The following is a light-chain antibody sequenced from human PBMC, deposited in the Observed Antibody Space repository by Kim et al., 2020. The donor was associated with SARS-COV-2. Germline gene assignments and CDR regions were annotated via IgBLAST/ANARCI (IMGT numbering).Light chain of an antibody. Sequence: DIQMTQSPSTLSASVGDRVTITCRASQSISSWLAWYQQKPGKAPKLLIYDASSLGSGVPSRFSGSGSGTEFTLTISSLQPDDFATYYCQQYNSYCTFGQGTQVDIK. CDR1: QSISSW. CDR2: DAS. J-gene: IGKJ1*01. CDR3: QQYNSYCT. V-gene: IGKV1-5*01.